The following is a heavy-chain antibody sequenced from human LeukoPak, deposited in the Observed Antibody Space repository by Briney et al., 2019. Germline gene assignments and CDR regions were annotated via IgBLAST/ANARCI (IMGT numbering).Heavy chain of an antibody. J-gene: IGHJ4*02. CDR1: GFTFSSYS. Sequence: GGSLRLSCAASGFTFSSYSMNWVRQAPGKGLEWVSSISSSSSYIYYADSVKGRFTISRDNAKNSLYLQMNSLRAEDTAAYYCARDNYDYSTDWHFDYWGQGTLVTVSS. V-gene: IGHV3-21*01. CDR3: ARDNYDYSTDWHFDY. D-gene: IGHD4-11*01. CDR2: ISSSSSYI.